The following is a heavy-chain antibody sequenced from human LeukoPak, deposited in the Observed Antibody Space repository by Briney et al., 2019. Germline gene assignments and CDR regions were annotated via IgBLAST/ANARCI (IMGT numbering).Heavy chain of an antibody. CDR1: VGTFSSYA. V-gene: IGHV1-69*01. D-gene: IGHD3-9*01. CDR3: ARAPYYDILTGRRGGYYFDY. CDR2: IIPIFGTA. J-gene: IGHJ4*02. Sequence: ASVKVSCKASVGTFSSYAISWVRQAPGQGLEWMGGIIPIFGTANYAQKFQGRVTITADESTSTTYMELSSLRSEDTAVYYCARAPYYDILTGRRGGYYFDYWGQGTLVTVSS.